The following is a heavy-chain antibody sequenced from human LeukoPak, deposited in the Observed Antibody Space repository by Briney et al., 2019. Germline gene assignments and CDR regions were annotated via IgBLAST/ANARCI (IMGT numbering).Heavy chain of an antibody. V-gene: IGHV4-34*01. Sequence: SETLSLTCAVYGGSFSGYYWSWIRQPPGKGLEWIGEINHSGSTNYNPSLKSRVTISVDTSKNQFSLKLSSVTAADTAVYYCARVGATTNVDPWGQETLVTVSS. CDR1: GGSFSGYY. CDR2: INHSGST. D-gene: IGHD1-26*01. CDR3: ARVGATTNVDP. J-gene: IGHJ5*02.